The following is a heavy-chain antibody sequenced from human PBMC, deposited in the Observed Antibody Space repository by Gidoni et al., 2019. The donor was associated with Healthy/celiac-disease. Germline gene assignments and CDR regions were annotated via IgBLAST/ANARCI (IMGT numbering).Heavy chain of an antibody. CDR2: IYSGGST. Sequence: EVQLVESGGGLIQPGGSLRLSCEASGFTVSSNYMSWVRQAPGKGLEWVSVIYSGGSTYYADSVKGRFTISRDNSKNTLYLQMNSLRAEDTAVYYCARAPGRYFDWFPFDYWGQGTLVTVSS. D-gene: IGHD3-9*01. CDR1: GFTVSSNY. J-gene: IGHJ4*02. CDR3: ARAPGRYFDWFPFDY. V-gene: IGHV3-53*01.